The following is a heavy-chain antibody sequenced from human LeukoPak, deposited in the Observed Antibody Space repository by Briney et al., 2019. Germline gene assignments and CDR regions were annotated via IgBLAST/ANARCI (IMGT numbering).Heavy chain of an antibody. D-gene: IGHD1-14*01. Sequence: SETLSLTCTVSGGSIKTYYWSWIRQPPGEGLEWIGYIYDTGITYYSPSLNGRVTISIDTSKSQFSLKLSSVTAADTAMYYCARATNVDYFYYYGMDVWGQGTPVTVSS. J-gene: IGHJ6*02. CDR1: GGSIKTYY. CDR3: ARATNVDYFYYYGMDV. V-gene: IGHV4-59*01. CDR2: IYDTGIT.